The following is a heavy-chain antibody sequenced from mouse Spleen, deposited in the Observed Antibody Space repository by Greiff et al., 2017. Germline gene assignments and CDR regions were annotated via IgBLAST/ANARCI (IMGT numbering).Heavy chain of an antibody. V-gene: IGHV5-9-3*01. CDR3: ARQGPNYYGSSYPAMDY. D-gene: IGHD1-1*01. CDR1: GFTFSSYA. CDR2: ISSGGGNT. Sequence: EVQGVESGGGLVKLGGSLKLSCAASGFTFSSYAMSWVRQTPEKRLEWVATISSGGGNTYYPDSVKGRFTISRDNAKNTLYLQMSSLKSEDTAMYYCARQGPNYYGSSYPAMDYWGQGTSVTVSS. J-gene: IGHJ4*01.